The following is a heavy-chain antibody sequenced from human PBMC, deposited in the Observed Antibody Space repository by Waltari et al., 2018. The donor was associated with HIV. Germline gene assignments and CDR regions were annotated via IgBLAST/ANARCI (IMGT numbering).Heavy chain of an antibody. CDR1: GFTFSSFA. D-gene: IGHD5-18*01. CDR2: IADEGSVK. J-gene: IGHJ4*02. V-gene: IGHV3-30-3*01. Sequence: QVHLVESGGGVVQPARSLRLSCSASGFTFSSFAIHSVRQSPGKGLEWVSLIADEGSVKESADSVKGRLTLSRANSKNTLYLQMKNLGTDDTVVFVGARDATSMVSYYDSWGRGILVTGSS. CDR3: ARDATSMVSYYDS.